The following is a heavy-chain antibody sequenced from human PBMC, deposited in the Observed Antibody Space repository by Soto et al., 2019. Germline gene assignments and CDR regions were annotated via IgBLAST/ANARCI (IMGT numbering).Heavy chain of an antibody. CDR3: AREGQAPYYYYGMDV. CDR2: ISGYNGNT. Sequence: QVQVVQSGDEVKKPGASVKVSCKASGYTFTNYGFSWVRQASGQGLGWMGWISGYNGNTKYAEKFQGRVTMTTDTSTSTAHMELRSLRSDDTAVYYCAREGQAPYYYYGMDVWGQGTAVTVSS. V-gene: IGHV1-18*01. CDR1: GYTFTNYG. J-gene: IGHJ6*02.